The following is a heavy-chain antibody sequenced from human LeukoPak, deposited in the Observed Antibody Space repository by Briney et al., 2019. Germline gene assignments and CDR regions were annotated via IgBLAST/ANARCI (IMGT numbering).Heavy chain of an antibody. CDR3: VTYRQVLLPFES. Sequence: GGSLRLSCAASGFIFSSYAMSWVRQAPGKGLEWVSSIFPSGGEIHYADSVRGRFTISRDNSKSTLSLQMNSLRAEDTAIYYCVTYRQVLLPFESWGQGTLVTVSS. J-gene: IGHJ4*02. D-gene: IGHD2-8*02. CDR1: GFIFSSYA. V-gene: IGHV3-23*01. CDR2: IFPSGGEI.